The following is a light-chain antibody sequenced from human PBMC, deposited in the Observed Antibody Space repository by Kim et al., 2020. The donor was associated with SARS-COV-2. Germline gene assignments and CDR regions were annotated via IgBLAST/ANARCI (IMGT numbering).Light chain of an antibody. CDR1: QSVSSSY. Sequence: WSPGERATLSCKASQSVSSSYLAWYQQKPGQAPRLLIYGASSRATGIPDRFSGSGSGTDFTLTISRLEPEDFAVYYCQQYGSSPYTFGQGTKLEI. CDR3: QQYGSSPYT. CDR2: GAS. J-gene: IGKJ2*01. V-gene: IGKV3-20*01.